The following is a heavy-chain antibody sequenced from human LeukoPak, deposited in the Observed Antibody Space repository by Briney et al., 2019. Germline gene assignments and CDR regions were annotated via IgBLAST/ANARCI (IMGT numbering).Heavy chain of an antibody. D-gene: IGHD5-24*01. CDR1: GFTFSNYA. V-gene: IGHV3-23*01. Sequence: GGFLRLSCAASGFTFSNYAMSWVRQAPGKGLEWVSVISDSGGSTYYADSVKGRFTISRDNSKNTLYLQMNSLGAEDTAVYYCANCRTSNTITPYNYWGQGTLVTVSS. CDR3: ANCRTSNTITPYNY. J-gene: IGHJ4*02. CDR2: ISDSGGST.